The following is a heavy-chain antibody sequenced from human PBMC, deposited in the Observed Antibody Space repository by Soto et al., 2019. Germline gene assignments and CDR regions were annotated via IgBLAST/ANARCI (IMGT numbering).Heavy chain of an antibody. CDR3: ARGRIVATVDSANDAFDI. CDR2: ISAYNGNT. Sequence: ASVKVSCKASGYTFTSYGISWVRQAPGQGLEWMGWISAYNGNTNYAQKLQGRVTMTTDTSTSTAYMELRSLRSDDTAVYYCARGRIVATVDSANDAFDIWGQGTMVTVSS. D-gene: IGHD5-12*01. J-gene: IGHJ3*02. CDR1: GYTFTSYG. V-gene: IGHV1-18*01.